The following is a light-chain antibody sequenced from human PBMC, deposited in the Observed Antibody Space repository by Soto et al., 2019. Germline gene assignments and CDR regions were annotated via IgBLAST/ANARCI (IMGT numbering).Light chain of an antibody. V-gene: IGLV1-40*01. Sequence: QSVLTQPPSVSGAPGQRVTISCTGSSSNIGAGYDVHWYQQLPGTAPKLLIYGNSNRPSGVPDRFSGSKSGTSASLAITGLQAEHEADYYCQFYDSSLSGSLFGGGTKLTVL. CDR3: QFYDSSLSGSL. CDR2: GNS. CDR1: SSNIGAGYD. J-gene: IGLJ3*02.